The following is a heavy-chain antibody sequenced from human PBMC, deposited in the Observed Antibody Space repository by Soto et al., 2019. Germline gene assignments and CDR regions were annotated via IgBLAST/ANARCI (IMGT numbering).Heavy chain of an antibody. D-gene: IGHD5-18*01. CDR1: GGTFSSYA. CDR2: IIPIFGTA. CDR3: ARRRGYSYGYDYYYGMDV. J-gene: IGHJ6*02. Sequence: GASVKVSCKASGGTFSSYAISWVRQAPGQGLEWMGGIIPIFGTANYAQKFQGRVTITADESTSTAYMELSSLRSEDTAVYYCARRRGYSYGYDYYYGMDVWGQGTTVTVSS. V-gene: IGHV1-69*13.